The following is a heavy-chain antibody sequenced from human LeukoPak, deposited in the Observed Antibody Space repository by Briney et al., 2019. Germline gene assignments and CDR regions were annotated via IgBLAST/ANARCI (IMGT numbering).Heavy chain of an antibody. CDR3: VKDIGENPSNWFDS. V-gene: IGHV3-9*01. D-gene: IGHD3-10*01. Sequence: GGSLRLSCAASGFTFDDYAMHWVRQAPGKGLEWVSGISWNSGSLGYADSVTGRFTISRDNAKKPIYLQMNSLRPEDTALYFCVKDIGENPSNWFDSWGQGTLVTVSS. J-gene: IGHJ5*01. CDR1: GFTFDDYA. CDR2: ISWNSGSL.